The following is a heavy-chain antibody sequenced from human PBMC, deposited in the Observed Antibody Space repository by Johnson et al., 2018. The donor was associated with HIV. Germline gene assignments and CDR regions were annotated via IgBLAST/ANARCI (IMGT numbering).Heavy chain of an antibody. CDR3: ARDDSSSNGRAFDI. V-gene: IGHV3-30*03. J-gene: IGHJ3*02. D-gene: IGHD6-6*01. CDR1: GFTLTNYG. Sequence: VQLVESGGGLVQPGGSLRLSCAVSGFTLTNYGIHWVRQAPDKGLEWVALISYDGSNTYYANSVKGRFTISRDNSKNTLYLQMGSLRAEDMAVYYCARDDSSSNGRAFDIWGQGTMVTVSS. CDR2: ISYDGSNT.